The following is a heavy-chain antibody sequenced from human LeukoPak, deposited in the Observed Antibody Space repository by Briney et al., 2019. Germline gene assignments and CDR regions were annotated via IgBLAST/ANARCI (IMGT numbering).Heavy chain of an antibody. J-gene: IGHJ6*02. Sequence: GGSLRLSCAASGFTFSSYAMSWVRQAPGKGLEWVSAISGSGGSTYYADSVKGRFTISRDNSKNTLYLQMNSLRAEDTAVYYCANEKKQQLGYYYYYYGMDVWGQGTTVTVSS. V-gene: IGHV3-23*01. CDR2: ISGSGGST. D-gene: IGHD6-13*01. CDR3: ANEKKQQLGYYYYYYGMDV. CDR1: GFTFSSYA.